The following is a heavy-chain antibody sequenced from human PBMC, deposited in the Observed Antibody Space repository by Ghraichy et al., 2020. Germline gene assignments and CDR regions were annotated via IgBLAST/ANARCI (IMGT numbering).Heavy chain of an antibody. Sequence: LSLTCAASGFTFSSYGMTWVRQAPGKGLEWVSCISSSSTLTYYADSVKGRFTISRDNAKNSVYLQMNSLRAEDTAVYYCATIPAAGFWYFGLWGRGTLVTVSS. CDR3: ATIPAAGFWYFGL. D-gene: IGHD6-13*01. CDR2: ISSSSTLT. CDR1: GFTFSSYG. V-gene: IGHV3-21*01. J-gene: IGHJ2*01.